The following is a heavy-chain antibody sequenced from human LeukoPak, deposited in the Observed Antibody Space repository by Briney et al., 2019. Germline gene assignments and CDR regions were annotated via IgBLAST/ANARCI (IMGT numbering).Heavy chain of an antibody. D-gene: IGHD1-26*01. CDR3: ARRVGPNYYYYYMDV. CDR1: GGSISSSSYY. Sequence: SETLSLTCTVSGGSISSSSYYWGLIRQPPGKGLEWIGSIYYSGSTYYNPSLKSRVTISVDTSQNQFSLKLSSVTAADTAVYYCARRVGPNYYYYYMDVWGKGTTVTVSS. V-gene: IGHV4-39*01. J-gene: IGHJ6*03. CDR2: IYYSGST.